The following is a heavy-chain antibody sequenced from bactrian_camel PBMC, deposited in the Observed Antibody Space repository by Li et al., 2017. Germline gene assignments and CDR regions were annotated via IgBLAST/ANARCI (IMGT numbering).Heavy chain of an antibody. CDR3: AADFYNLQLARSYSY. J-gene: IGHJ4*01. Sequence: QVQLVESGGGLVQPGGSLRLSCTASGFTFSSYIMTWVRQAPGKGLEWLSGVIGDGSTSWSADSVAGRFTISKDNAKNTLYLEMNNLKLEDTAIYYCAADFYNLQLARSYSYWGQGTQVTVS. D-gene: IGHD7*01. V-gene: IGHV3S5*01. CDR2: VIGDGSTS. CDR1: GFTFSSYI.